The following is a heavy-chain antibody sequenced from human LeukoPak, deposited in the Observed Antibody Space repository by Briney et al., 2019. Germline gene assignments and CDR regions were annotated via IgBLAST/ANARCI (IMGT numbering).Heavy chain of an antibody. Sequence: ASVKVSCKASGYTFTSYGISWMRQAPGQGLEWKGWISAYNGNTNYAQKLQGRVTMTTDTSTSTAYMVLRSLRSDDTAVYYCARDHALGVVVPAAMQIDYWGQGTLVTVS. CDR2: ISAYNGNT. V-gene: IGHV1-18*01. D-gene: IGHD2-2*01. CDR1: GYTFTSYG. CDR3: ARDHALGVVVPAAMQIDY. J-gene: IGHJ4*02.